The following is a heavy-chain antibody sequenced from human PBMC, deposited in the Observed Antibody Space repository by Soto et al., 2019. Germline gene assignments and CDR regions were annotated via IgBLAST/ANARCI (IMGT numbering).Heavy chain of an antibody. CDR3: ARSLGWRDAFDI. Sequence: GGDLRLSCAASGFTVSSYWMTWVRQAPGKGLEWVANIKQDGSDFCYVDSVKGRLTISRDNAKNALYLQVYRLRAEDTSVYYCARSLGWRDAFDIWGQATMVPVS. CDR2: IKQDGSDF. V-gene: IGHV3-7*01. J-gene: IGHJ3*02. CDR1: GFTVSSYW. D-gene: IGHD3-16*01.